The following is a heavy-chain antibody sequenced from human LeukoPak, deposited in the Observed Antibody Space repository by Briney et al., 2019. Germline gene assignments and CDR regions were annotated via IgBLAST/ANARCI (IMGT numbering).Heavy chain of an antibody. CDR1: GGSISSYY. J-gene: IGHJ4*02. CDR2: IYCSGST. CDR3: ARDIYGSFDY. D-gene: IGHD2-15*01. Sequence: SETLSLTCTVSGGSISSYYWSWIRQPPGEGLEWIGYIYCSGSTNYNPSLKSRVTISIDTSKNQFSLRLSSVTAADTAVYYCARDIYGSFDYWGQGTLVTASS. V-gene: IGHV4-59*01.